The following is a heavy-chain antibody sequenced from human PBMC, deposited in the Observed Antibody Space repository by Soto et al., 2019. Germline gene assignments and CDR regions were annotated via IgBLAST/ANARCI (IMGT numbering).Heavy chain of an antibody. CDR3: ARDRGIAAAGKGAFDI. V-gene: IGHV1-2*04. J-gene: IGHJ3*02. Sequence: ASVKVSCKASGYTFTGYYMHWVRQAPGQGLEWMGWINPNSGGTNYAQKFQGWVTMTRDTSISTAYMELSRLRSDDTAVYYCARDRGIAAAGKGAFDIWGQGTMVTVSS. CDR1: GYTFTGYY. CDR2: INPNSGGT. D-gene: IGHD6-13*01.